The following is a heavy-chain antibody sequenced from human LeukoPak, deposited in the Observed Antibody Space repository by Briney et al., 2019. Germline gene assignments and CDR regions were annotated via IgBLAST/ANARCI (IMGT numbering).Heavy chain of an antibody. D-gene: IGHD3-10*01. J-gene: IGHJ4*02. CDR3: AKGRDXXXPIDY. V-gene: IGHV3-21*04. CDR2: ISSSSSYI. CDR1: GFTFSSYS. Sequence: GGSLRLSCAASGFTFSSYSMNWVRQAPGKGLEWVSSISSSSSYIYYADSVKGRFTISRDNARNSLYLQMNSLRVEDTALYYCAKGRDXXXPIDYWGQGTLVTVSS.